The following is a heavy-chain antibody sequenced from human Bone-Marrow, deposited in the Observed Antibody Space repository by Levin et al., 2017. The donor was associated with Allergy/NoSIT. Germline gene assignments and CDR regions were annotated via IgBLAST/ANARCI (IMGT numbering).Heavy chain of an antibody. CDR3: AKDSWGIAGDYHYYYYGMDV. CDR2: ISFDGNNK. J-gene: IGHJ6*02. V-gene: IGHV3-30*18. Sequence: GGSLRLSCAASGIVFRSYGMHWVRQAPGKGLEWVAVISFDGNNKYYADSVKGRFTISRDNSKNTLSLQMHSLRAEATAVYYCAKDSWGIAGDYHYYYYGMDVWGQGTAVAVSS. D-gene: IGHD6-13*01. CDR1: GIVFRSYG.